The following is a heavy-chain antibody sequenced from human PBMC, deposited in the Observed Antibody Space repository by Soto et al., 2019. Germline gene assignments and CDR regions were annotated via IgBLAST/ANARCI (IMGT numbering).Heavy chain of an antibody. CDR2: IYYSGST. J-gene: IGHJ4*02. CDR3: ARLGMVYAIPHFDY. CDR1: GGSISSSSYY. Sequence: ETLSLTCTVSGGSISSSSYYWGWIRQPPGKGLEWIGNIYYSGSTSYNPSLKSRVTISVDTSKNQFSLKLSSVTAADTAVYYCARLGMVYAIPHFDYWGQGTLVTVSS. D-gene: IGHD2-8*01. V-gene: IGHV4-39*01.